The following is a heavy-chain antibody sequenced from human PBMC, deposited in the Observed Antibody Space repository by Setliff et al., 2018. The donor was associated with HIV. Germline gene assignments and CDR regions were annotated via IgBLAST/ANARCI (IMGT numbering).Heavy chain of an antibody. CDR3: ARSPGVDTNMAFDY. D-gene: IGHD5-18*01. CDR2: IYYSGST. CDR1: GDSIGSSSYY. Sequence: PSETLSLTCTVSGDSIGSSSYYWAWIRQPPGKGLEWIGNIYYSGSTYYNPSLKSRVTMSVDTSKSQVSLNLNSVTAADTAVYYCARSPGVDTNMAFDYWGQGILVTVSS. J-gene: IGHJ4*02. V-gene: IGHV4-39*07.